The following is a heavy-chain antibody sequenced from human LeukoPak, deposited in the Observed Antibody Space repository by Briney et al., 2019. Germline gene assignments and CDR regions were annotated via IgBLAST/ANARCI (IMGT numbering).Heavy chain of an antibody. D-gene: IGHD3-3*01. J-gene: IGHJ3*02. Sequence: GSSVKVSCKGSRCTFSSYAISWVRQAPGQGLEWMGGIIPIFGTANYAQKFQGRVTITADESTSTAYMELSSLRSEDTAVYYCAITIFGVVIITIDAFDIWGQGTMVTVSS. CDR2: IIPIFGTA. V-gene: IGHV1-69*01. CDR3: AITIFGVVIITIDAFDI. CDR1: RCTFSSYA.